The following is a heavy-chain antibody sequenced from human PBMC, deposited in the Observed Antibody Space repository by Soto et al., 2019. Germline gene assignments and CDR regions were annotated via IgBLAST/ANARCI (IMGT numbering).Heavy chain of an antibody. CDR1: GGSISSSSYY. Sequence: SETLSLTXTVSGGSISSSSYYWGWIRQPPGKGLEWIGSIYYSGSTYYNPSLKSRVTISVDTSKNQFSLKLGSVTAADTAVYYCANYYDSSGPLDAFDIWGQGTMVTVSS. J-gene: IGHJ3*02. D-gene: IGHD3-22*01. CDR3: ANYYDSSGPLDAFDI. V-gene: IGHV4-39*01. CDR2: IYYSGST.